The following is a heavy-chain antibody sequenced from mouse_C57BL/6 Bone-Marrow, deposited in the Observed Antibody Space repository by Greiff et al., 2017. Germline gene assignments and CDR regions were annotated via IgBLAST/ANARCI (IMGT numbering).Heavy chain of an antibody. CDR1: GFSLTSYG. J-gene: IGHJ4*01. Sequence: QVQLQQSGPGLVQPSQSLSITCTVSGFSLTSYGVHWVRQSPGKGLEWLGVIWSGGSTDYNAAFISRLSISKDNSKSQVFFKMNSLQADDTAIYYCASYYDAIDYWGQGTSVTVSS. CDR2: IWSGGST. V-gene: IGHV2-2*01. CDR3: ASYYDAIDY.